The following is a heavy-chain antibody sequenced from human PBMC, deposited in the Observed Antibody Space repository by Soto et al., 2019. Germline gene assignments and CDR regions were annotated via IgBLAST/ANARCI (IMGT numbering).Heavy chain of an antibody. CDR3: AGGYSNYDKYYYYYGMDV. CDR1: GFTFSSYA. V-gene: IGHV3-23*01. CDR2: ISGSGGST. J-gene: IGHJ6*02. D-gene: IGHD4-4*01. Sequence: GGSLRLSCAASGFTFSSYAMSWVRQAPGKGLEWVSAISGSGGSTYYADSVKGRFTISRDNSKNTLYLQMNSLRAEDTAVYYCAGGYSNYDKYYYYYGMDVWGQGTTVTVSS.